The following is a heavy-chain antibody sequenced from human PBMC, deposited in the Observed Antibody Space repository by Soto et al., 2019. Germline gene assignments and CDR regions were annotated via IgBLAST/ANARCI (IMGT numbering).Heavy chain of an antibody. CDR2: IYYSGST. CDR1: GGSISSYY. Sequence: ETLSLTCTVSGGSISSYYWSWIRQPPGKGLEWIGYIYYSGSTNYNPSLKSRVTISVDTSKNQFSLKLSSVTAADTAVYYCARAASHCSGGSCYSGGGIGYYYYGMDVWGQGTTVTVSS. D-gene: IGHD2-15*01. J-gene: IGHJ6*02. V-gene: IGHV4-59*01. CDR3: ARAASHCSGGSCYSGGGIGYYYYGMDV.